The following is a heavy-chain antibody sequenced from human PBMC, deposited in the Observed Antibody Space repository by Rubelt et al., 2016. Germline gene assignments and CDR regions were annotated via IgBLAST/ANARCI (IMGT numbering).Heavy chain of an antibody. CDR3: ARGPDYYGSGSQDY. J-gene: IGHJ4*02. D-gene: IGHD3-10*01. CDR1: GGSFSGYY. CDR2: INNSGST. Sequence: QVQLQQWGAGLLKPSETLSLTCAVYGGSFSGYYWSWIRQPPGKGRGWVWEINNSGSTNTNPTLQSRVTQNLNTSKNTFSLKLSSVTAADTAVYDCARGPDYYGSGSQDYWGQGTLVTVSS. V-gene: IGHV4-34*01.